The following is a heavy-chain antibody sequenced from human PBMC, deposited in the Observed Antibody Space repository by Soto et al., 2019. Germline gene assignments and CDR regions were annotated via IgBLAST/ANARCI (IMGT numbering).Heavy chain of an antibody. Sequence: QLQLQESGPGLVKPSEILSLTCTVSGGSITSSSDYWAWFRQPPGQRLERIGRVSYTGHTNYNPSLNRRETMSIVASRKESPLKLSSVTAADPAIFCCARPGNLDYVRRAGSLDYWGQGMLVTVSS. CDR1: GGSITSSSDY. J-gene: IGHJ4*02. CDR3: ARPGNLDYVRRAGSLDY. D-gene: IGHD3-16*01. V-gene: IGHV4-39*01. CDR2: VSYTGHT.